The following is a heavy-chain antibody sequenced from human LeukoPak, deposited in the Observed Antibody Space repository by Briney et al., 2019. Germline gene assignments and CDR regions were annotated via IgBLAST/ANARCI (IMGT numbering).Heavy chain of an antibody. Sequence: PSETLSLTCTVSGGSISSYYWSWIRQPPGKGLEWIGYIYYSGSTNYNPSLKSRVTISVDRSKNQFSLKLSSVTAADTAVYYCARATTIFGVGTIDYWGQGTLVTVSS. CDR1: GGSISSYY. CDR3: ARATTIFGVGTIDY. CDR2: IYYSGST. D-gene: IGHD3-3*01. J-gene: IGHJ4*02. V-gene: IGHV4-59*12.